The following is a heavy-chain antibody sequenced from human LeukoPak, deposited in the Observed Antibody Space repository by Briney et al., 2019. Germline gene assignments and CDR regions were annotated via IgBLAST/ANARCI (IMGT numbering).Heavy chain of an antibody. V-gene: IGHV1-18*01. Sequence: ASVKVSCKASGYTFTSYGISWVRQAPGQGLEWMGWISAYNGNTNYAQKLQGRVTMTTDTSTSTAYMELRSLRSDDRAVYYCAKEAPYSSGHPQDYWGQGTLVTVSS. CDR3: AKEAPYSSGHPQDY. CDR1: GYTFTSYG. D-gene: IGHD6-19*01. J-gene: IGHJ4*02. CDR2: ISAYNGNT.